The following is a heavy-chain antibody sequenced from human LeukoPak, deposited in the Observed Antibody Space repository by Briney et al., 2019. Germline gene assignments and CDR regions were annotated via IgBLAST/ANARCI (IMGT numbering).Heavy chain of an antibody. J-gene: IGHJ4*02. Sequence: GGSLRPSCAASGFTFSSFAMSWVRQAPGKGLEYVSAISSNGGSTYYANSVKGRFTISRDNSKNTLYLQMGSLRAEDMAVYYCARAGTALGFDYWGQGTLVTVSS. CDR3: ARAGTALGFDY. CDR2: ISSNGGST. D-gene: IGHD1-7*01. V-gene: IGHV3-64*01. CDR1: GFTFSSFA.